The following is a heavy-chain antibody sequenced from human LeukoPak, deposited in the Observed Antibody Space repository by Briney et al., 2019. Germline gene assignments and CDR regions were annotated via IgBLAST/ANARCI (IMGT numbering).Heavy chain of an antibody. J-gene: IGHJ4*02. V-gene: IGHV3-48*04. CDR3: ARDHFYGSGRD. CDR2: ISSISSTI. Sequence: GGSLRPSCAASGFTFNGYGMNWVRQAPGKGLEWVAYISSISSTIHYSDSVKGRFTISRDNAKKSLYLQMSSLRAEDTAVYYCARDHFYGSGRDWGRGTLVTVSS. CDR1: GFTFNGYG. D-gene: IGHD3-10*01.